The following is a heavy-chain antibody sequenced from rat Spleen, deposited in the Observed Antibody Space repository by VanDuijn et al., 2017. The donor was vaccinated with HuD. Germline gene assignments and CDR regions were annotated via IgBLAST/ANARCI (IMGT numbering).Heavy chain of an antibody. CDR2: ISPSGGST. CDR3: TRDRILRSTGFDY. Sequence: EVQLVESDGGLVQPGRSLKLSCAASGFTFSNYDMAWVRQAPTKGLEWVASISPSGGSTYYRDSVKGRFTVSRDNAKSSLYLQMDSLRSEDTATYYCTRDRILRSTGFDYWGQGVMVTVSS. CDR1: GFTFSNYD. D-gene: IGHD1-6*01. J-gene: IGHJ2*01. V-gene: IGHV5-27*01.